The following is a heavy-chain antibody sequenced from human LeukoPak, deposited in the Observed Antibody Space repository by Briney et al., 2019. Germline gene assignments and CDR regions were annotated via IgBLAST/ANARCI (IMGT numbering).Heavy chain of an antibody. CDR2: FDPEDGET. Sequence: ASVKVSCKVSGYTLTELSMHWVRQAPGKGLEWMGGFDPEDGETIYAQKFQGRVTMTEDPSTDTAYMELSSLGSEDTAVYYCATYYYGSGSYFGYWGQGTLVTVSS. V-gene: IGHV1-24*01. J-gene: IGHJ4*02. CDR3: ATYYYGSGSYFGY. CDR1: GYTLTELS. D-gene: IGHD3-10*01.